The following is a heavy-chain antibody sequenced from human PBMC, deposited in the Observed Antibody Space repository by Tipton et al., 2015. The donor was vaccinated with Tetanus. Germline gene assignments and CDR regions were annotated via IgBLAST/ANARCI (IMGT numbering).Heavy chain of an antibody. J-gene: IGHJ4*02. D-gene: IGHD4-17*01. CDR3: AKAVLTYGDYVWVGGDFDY. V-gene: IGHV3-23*01. Sequence: SLRLSCAAPGFTFSSYAMSWVRQAPGKGLEWVSAISGSGGSTYYADSVKGRFTVSRDNSKNTLYLQMNSLRAEDTAVYYCAKAVLTYGDYVWVGGDFDYWGQGTLVTVSS. CDR2: ISGSGGST. CDR1: GFTFSSYA.